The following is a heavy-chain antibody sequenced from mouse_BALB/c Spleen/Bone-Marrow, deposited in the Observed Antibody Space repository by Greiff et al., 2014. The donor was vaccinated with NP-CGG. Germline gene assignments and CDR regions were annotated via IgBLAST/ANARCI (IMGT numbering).Heavy chain of an antibody. CDR1: GLTFNIYW. J-gene: IGHJ4*01. D-gene: IGHD2-4*01. CDR3: RAITMAMDY. Sequence: EVKLVESGGGLVQPGGSMKLSCVVSGLTFNIYWMSWVRQSPEKGLEWVAEIRLQSDNYATHYTESVKGKLTISRDDSKSTLYLQMNSLRPEDTGIYHCRAITMAMDYWGQGTSVTVSS. CDR2: IRLQSDNYAT. V-gene: IGHV6-6*02.